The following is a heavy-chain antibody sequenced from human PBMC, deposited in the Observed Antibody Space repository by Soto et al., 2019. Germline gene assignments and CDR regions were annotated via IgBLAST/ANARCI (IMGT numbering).Heavy chain of an antibody. J-gene: IGHJ4*02. D-gene: IGHD1-26*01. CDR1: GGSITSSRYY. V-gene: IGHV4-39*01. CDR2: IYYIGTT. Sequence: SETLSLTCTVSGGSITSSRYYWGWIRQSPGKGLEWIGSIYYIGTTYYSPSLKSRVTISVDTSKNQFSLKLNSVTAADTAVYYCARRLDSGTYIFDYWGQGTLVTVSS. CDR3: ARRLDSGTYIFDY.